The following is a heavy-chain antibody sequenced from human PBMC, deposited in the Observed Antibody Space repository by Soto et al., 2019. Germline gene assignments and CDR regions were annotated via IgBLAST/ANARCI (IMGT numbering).Heavy chain of an antibody. J-gene: IGHJ4*02. V-gene: IGHV4-30-4*01. CDR1: GGSISSGNYY. CDR3: ATMGTPATGLYYFDY. Sequence: PSETLSLTCTVSGGSISSGNYYWGWIRQPPGKGLEWIGFISYSGSTYYSLSLKSRVTISVDTSKNQFSLNLSFVTAADTAVYYCATMGTPATGLYYFDYWGQGTLVTVSS. D-gene: IGHD5-18*01. CDR2: ISYSGST.